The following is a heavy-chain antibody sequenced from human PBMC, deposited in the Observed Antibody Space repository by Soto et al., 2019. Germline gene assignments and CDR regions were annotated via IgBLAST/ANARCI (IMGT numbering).Heavy chain of an antibody. D-gene: IGHD3-10*01. Sequence: GGALRLSCVASGLTFGSRAMTWVRQAPGEGLQWVSTITDTGGDAKYADSVRGRFVISRDNSKKTLYLQMTSLTAEDSAMYYCARGSTDSYPGSRIFDLWGPGTLVTAS. V-gene: IGHV3-23*01. J-gene: IGHJ4*02. CDR2: ITDTGGDA. CDR1: GLTFGSRA. CDR3: ARGSTDSYPGSRIFDL.